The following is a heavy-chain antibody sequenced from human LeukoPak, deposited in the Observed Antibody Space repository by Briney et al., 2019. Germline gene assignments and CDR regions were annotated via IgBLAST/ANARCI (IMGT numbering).Heavy chain of an antibody. Sequence: SETLSLTCTVSGGSISSSSYYWGWIRQPPGKGLEGIGSIYYSGSTYYNPSLKSRVTISVDTSKNQFSLKLSSVTAADTAVYYCARALWGYDILTGYYHFDYWGQGTLVTVSS. CDR3: ARALWGYDILTGYYHFDY. CDR2: IYYSGST. D-gene: IGHD3-9*01. J-gene: IGHJ4*02. V-gene: IGHV4-39*07. CDR1: GGSISSSSYY.